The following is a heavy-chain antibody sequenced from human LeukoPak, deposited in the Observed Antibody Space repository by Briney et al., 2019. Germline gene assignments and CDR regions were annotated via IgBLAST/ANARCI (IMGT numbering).Heavy chain of an antibody. CDR3: AKDGGGTYCGGDCNSFADY. CDR1: GFTVSNNY. Sequence: PGGSLRLSCAASGFTVSNNYMTWVRQAPGKGLEWVSFIYSGSSTYYADSVKGRFTISRDNSKNTLYLQMNSLRAEDTAVYYCAKDGGGTYCGGDCNSFADYWGQGTLVTVSS. D-gene: IGHD2-21*01. J-gene: IGHJ4*02. CDR2: IYSGSST. V-gene: IGHV3-53*05.